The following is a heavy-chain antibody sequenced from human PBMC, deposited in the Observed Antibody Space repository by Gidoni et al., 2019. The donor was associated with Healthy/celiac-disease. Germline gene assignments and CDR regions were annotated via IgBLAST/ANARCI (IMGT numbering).Heavy chain of an antibody. CDR1: GGSISSSSYY. J-gene: IGHJ6*02. V-gene: IGHV4-39*01. D-gene: IGHD3-22*01. CDR3: ASHGPLGGGYYHSGMDV. CDR2: IYYSGST. Sequence: QLQLQESGPGLVKPSETLSLTCTVSGGSISSSSYYWGWIRQPPGKGLKWIGSIYYSGSTYYNPSLKSRVTISVDTSKNQISLKLSSVTAADTAVYYCASHGPLGGGYYHSGMDVWGQGTTVTVSS.